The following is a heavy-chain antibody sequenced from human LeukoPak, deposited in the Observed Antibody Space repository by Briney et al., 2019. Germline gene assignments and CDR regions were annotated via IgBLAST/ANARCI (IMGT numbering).Heavy chain of an antibody. CDR3: ARVHHAGITMIVVGSAFDI. V-gene: IGHV1-2*02. CDR1: GYTFTGYY. D-gene: IGHD3-22*01. J-gene: IGHJ3*02. CDR2: INPNSGGT. Sequence: ASVKVSCKASGYTFTGYYMHWVRQAPGQGLEWMGWINPNSGGTNYAQKFQGRVTMTRDTSISTAYMELRSLRSDDTAVYYCARVHHAGITMIVVGSAFDIWGQGTMVTVSS.